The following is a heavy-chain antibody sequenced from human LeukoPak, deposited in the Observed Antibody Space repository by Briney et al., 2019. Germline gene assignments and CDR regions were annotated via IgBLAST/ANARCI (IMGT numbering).Heavy chain of an antibody. V-gene: IGHV1-2*02. CDR3: ASLVYCSGGSCYSERYFDL. J-gene: IGHJ2*01. CDR1: GYTFTGYY. D-gene: IGHD2-15*01. Sequence: ASVKVSCKASGYTFTGYYMHWVRQAPGQGLEWMGWINPNSGGTNYAQKFQGRVTMTRDTSISTAYMELSRLRSDDTAVYYCASLVYCSGGSCYSERYFDLGGRGTLVTVSS. CDR2: INPNSGGT.